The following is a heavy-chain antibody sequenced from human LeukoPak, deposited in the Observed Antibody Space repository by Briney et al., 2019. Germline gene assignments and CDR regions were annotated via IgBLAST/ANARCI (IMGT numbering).Heavy chain of an antibody. CDR1: CGPLNGYH. Sequence: PSGTLSLTCTVYCGPLNGYHWSWIRHPPGGGLEWIVDVNRRGGTNYNPSLEARLTISIDTSKRQFSLNLNYVTAADTAVYYCARRPDGHDYWGQGTRVSVSS. CDR3: ARRPDGHDY. J-gene: IGHJ4*02. D-gene: IGHD5-24*01. CDR2: VNRRGGT. V-gene: IGHV4-34*01.